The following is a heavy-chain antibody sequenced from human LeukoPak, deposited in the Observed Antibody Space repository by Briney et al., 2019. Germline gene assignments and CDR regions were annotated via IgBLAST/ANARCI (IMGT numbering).Heavy chain of an antibody. CDR1: GDSISSGVSY. Sequence: SETLSLTCTVSGDSISSGVSYWNWIRQHPGKGLEWIGYSYYTGSTHYNPPLKSRLTISVDTSKNQVSLKMTSVTAADTAVYYCARGTVNRFDYWGQGTLVTVSS. V-gene: IGHV4-31*03. J-gene: IGHJ4*02. CDR3: ARGTVNRFDY. CDR2: SYYTGST. D-gene: IGHD4-11*01.